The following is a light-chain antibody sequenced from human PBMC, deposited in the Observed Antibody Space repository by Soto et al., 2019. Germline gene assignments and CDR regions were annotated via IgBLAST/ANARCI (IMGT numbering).Light chain of an antibody. Sequence: DIQMTQSPSTLSASVGDRVTIACRASQSVNTWLAWYQKKPGKPPKLLIYDASSLQSGVPSRFSGSGSGTEFTLTISSLQPDDFATYYCQQYNNWPPWTFGQGTKVEIK. CDR3: QQYNNWPPWT. CDR1: QSVNTW. V-gene: IGKV1-5*01. J-gene: IGKJ1*01. CDR2: DAS.